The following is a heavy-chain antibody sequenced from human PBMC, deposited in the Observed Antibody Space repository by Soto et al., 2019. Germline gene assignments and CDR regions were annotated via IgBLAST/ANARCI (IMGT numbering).Heavy chain of an antibody. Sequence: GGSLRLSCAASGFTVSSNYMSWVRQAPGKGLEWVSVIYSGGSTYYADSVKGRFTISRDNSKNTLYLQMNSLRAEDTAVYYCARSAESLTFDIWGQGTMVTVSS. V-gene: IGHV3-66*01. CDR2: IYSGGST. CDR3: ARSAESLTFDI. CDR1: GFTVSSNY. J-gene: IGHJ3*02.